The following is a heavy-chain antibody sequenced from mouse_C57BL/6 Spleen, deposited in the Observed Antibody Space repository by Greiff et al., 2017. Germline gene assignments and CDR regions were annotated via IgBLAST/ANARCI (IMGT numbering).Heavy chain of an antibody. J-gene: IGHJ4*01. CDR2: IYPRSGNT. D-gene: IGHD3-3*01. CDR3: ASNPEGYYAMDY. Sequence: VQLQQSGAELARPGASVKLPCKASGYTFTSYGISWVKQRTGQGLEWIGEIYPRSGNTYYNEKFKGKATLTADKSSSTAYMELRSLTSEDSAVYFCASNPEGYYAMDYWGQGTSVTVSS. V-gene: IGHV1-81*01. CDR1: GYTFTSYG.